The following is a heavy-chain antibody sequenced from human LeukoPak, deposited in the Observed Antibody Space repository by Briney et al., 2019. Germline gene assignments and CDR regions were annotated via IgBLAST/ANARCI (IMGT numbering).Heavy chain of an antibody. J-gene: IGHJ4*02. CDR3: AXXXXXXXVWGSYRYTISYFDY. CDR2: INPNSGGT. CDR1: GYTFTGYY. Sequence: ASVKVSCKASGYTFTGYYMHWVRQAPGQGLEWMGWINPNSGGTNYAQKFQGRVTMTRDTPISTAYMELSRLRSDDTAVCYCAXXXXXXXVWGSYRYTISYFDYWGQGTLVTVSS. V-gene: IGHV1-2*02. D-gene: IGHD3-16*02.